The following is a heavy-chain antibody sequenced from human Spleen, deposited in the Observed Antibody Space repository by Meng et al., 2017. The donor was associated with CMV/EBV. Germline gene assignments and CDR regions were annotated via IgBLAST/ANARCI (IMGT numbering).Heavy chain of an antibody. J-gene: IGHJ4*02. CDR1: GLTFSSYS. Sequence: GESLKISCALSGLTFSSYSMNWVRQAPGKGLEWVSSISGSYIYYADSVKGRFTISRDNAKNSLYLQMNSLRAEDTAVYYCSRDPPRLLAVAGTLGYWGQGTLVTVSS. D-gene: IGHD6-19*01. CDR2: ISGSYI. CDR3: SRDPPRLLAVAGTLGY. V-gene: IGHV3-21*01.